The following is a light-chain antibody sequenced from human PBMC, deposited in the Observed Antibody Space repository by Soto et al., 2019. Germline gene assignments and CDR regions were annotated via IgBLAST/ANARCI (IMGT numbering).Light chain of an antibody. Sequence: EIVLAQCPGTLSLSPGERATLSFRPSQSVSSSYLAWYQQKPGQAPRLLIYDSSTRATGFPDRFSGSGSGTDFTLTISRLEPEDFAVYYCQQYGNSGVTFGPGTKVDIK. CDR3: QQYGNSGVT. J-gene: IGKJ3*01. V-gene: IGKV3-20*01. CDR2: DSS. CDR1: QSVSSSY.